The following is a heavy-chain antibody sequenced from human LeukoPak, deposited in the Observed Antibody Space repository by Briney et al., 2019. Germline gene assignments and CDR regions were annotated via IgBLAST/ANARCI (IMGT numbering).Heavy chain of an antibody. Sequence: SETLSLTCSVSDYSISSGHYWGWIRQPPGKGLEWIGSVHHTGSTFYNPSLMSRVTTSVDTSKNQLSLKVSSVTAADTAVYYCASGEPRYSSRIVVGDNWGQGTLVTVSS. CDR3: ASGEPRYSSRIVVGDN. CDR2: VHHTGST. D-gene: IGHD3-22*01. V-gene: IGHV4-38-2*02. J-gene: IGHJ4*02. CDR1: DYSISSGHY.